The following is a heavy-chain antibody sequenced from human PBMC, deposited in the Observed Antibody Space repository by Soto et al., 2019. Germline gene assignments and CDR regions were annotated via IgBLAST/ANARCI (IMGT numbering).Heavy chain of an antibody. CDR3: AKKQSSSSLGYFDY. CDR2: ISGSGGST. J-gene: IGHJ4*02. CDR1: GFTFSSYA. D-gene: IGHD6-6*01. V-gene: IGHV3-23*01. Sequence: EVQLLESGGGLVQPGGYLRLSCAASGFTFSSYAMSWVRQAPGKGLEWVSAISGSGGSTYYADSVKGRFTISRDNSKNTLYLQMNSLRAEDTAVYYWAKKQSSSSLGYFDYWGQGTLVTVSS.